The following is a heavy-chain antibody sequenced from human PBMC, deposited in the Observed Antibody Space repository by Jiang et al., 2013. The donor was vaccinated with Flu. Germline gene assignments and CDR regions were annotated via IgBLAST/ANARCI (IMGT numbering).Heavy chain of an antibody. Sequence: SGAEVKKPGASVKVSCRASGYTFSTYGISWVRQAPGQGLEWMGWITTYNGNTNYAQNLQGRVTMTTDTPTKTAYMELRSLRSDDTAVYYCARDHIAVAFRDGFDIVGPRDNGHRLF. V-gene: IGHV1-18*01. D-gene: IGHD6-19*01. CDR3: ARDHIAVAFRDGFDI. CDR1: GYTFSTYG. J-gene: IGHJ3*02. CDR2: ITTYNGNT.